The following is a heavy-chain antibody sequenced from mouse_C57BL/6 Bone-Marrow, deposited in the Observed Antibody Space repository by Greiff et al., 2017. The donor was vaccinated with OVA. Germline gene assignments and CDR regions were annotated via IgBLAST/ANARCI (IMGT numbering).Heavy chain of an antibody. D-gene: IGHD2-4*01. CDR1: GFTFSDYY. CDR3: ARHEGLRWFAY. J-gene: IGHJ3*01. V-gene: IGHV5-12*01. CDR2: ISNGGGSA. Sequence: EVKLVESGGGLVQPGGSLKLSCAASGFTFSDYYMYWVRQTPEKRMEWVAYISNGGGSAYYPDTVKGRFTISRDNAKNTLYLQMSRLKSEDTAMYYCARHEGLRWFAYWGQGTLVTVSA.